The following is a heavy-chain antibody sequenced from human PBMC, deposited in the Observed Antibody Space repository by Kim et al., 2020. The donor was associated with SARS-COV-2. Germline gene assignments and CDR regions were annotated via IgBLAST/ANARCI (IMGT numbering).Heavy chain of an antibody. J-gene: IGHJ4*02. Sequence: GGSLRLSCAASGFTFSSYGMHWVRQAPGKGLEWVAVISYDGSNKYYAGSVKGRFTISRDNSKNTLYLQMNSLRAEDTAVYYCAKGGVTVTFDYWGQGTLVTVSS. V-gene: IGHV3-30*18. D-gene: IGHD4-17*01. CDR2: ISYDGSNK. CDR3: AKGGVTVTFDY. CDR1: GFTFSSYG.